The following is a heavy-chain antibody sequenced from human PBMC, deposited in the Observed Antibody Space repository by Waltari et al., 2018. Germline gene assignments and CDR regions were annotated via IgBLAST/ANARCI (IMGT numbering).Heavy chain of an antibody. J-gene: IGHJ4*02. D-gene: IGHD4-17*01. CDR1: GFTFSSYA. CDR2: ISGSGGST. V-gene: IGHV3-23*01. CDR3: ASRGAGYGDSLD. Sequence: EVQLLESGGGLVQPGGSLRLSCAASGFTFSSYAMSWVRQAPGKGLEWVSAISGSGGSTYYADSVKGRFTISRDNSKNTLYLQMNSLRAEDTAVYYCASRGAGYGDSLDWGQGTLVTVSS.